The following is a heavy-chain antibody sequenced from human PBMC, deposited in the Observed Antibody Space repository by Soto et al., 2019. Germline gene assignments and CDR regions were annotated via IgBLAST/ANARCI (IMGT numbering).Heavy chain of an antibody. Sequence: ASVKVSCKASGFTFTSSAMQWVRQARGQRLEWIGWIVVGSGNTNYAQKFQERVTITRDMSTSTAYMELSSLRSEDTAVYYCAAPSRDCSSTSCYERRYYYMDVWGKGTTVTVSS. CDR2: IVVGSGNT. D-gene: IGHD2-2*01. V-gene: IGHV1-58*02. CDR1: GFTFTSSA. CDR3: AAPSRDCSSTSCYERRYYYMDV. J-gene: IGHJ6*03.